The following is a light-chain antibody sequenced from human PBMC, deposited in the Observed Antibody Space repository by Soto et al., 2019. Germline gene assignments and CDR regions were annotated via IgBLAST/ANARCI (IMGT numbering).Light chain of an antibody. V-gene: IGKV1-5*03. Sequence: DIQMTQSPSTLSASVGDRVTITCRPSQSISSWLAWYQQKPGKAPKLLIYKASSLESGVPSRFSGSGSGTEFTLTISSLQPDDFATYYCQQYNSYSYTFGQGTKVDIK. CDR3: QQYNSYSYT. CDR2: KAS. J-gene: IGKJ2*01. CDR1: QSISSW.